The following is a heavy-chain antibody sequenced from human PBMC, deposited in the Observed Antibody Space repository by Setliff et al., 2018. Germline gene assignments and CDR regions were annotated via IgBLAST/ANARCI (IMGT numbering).Heavy chain of an antibody. J-gene: IGHJ6*03. CDR1: GYTITNFA. D-gene: IGHD3-22*01. Sequence: GASVKVSCKASGYTITNFALNWVRQAPGQGPEWMGWINTNSGNPTYAQGFTGRFTISRDNSKNTLYLQLYSLRPEDTAVYYCAKVGLHDSSGHFYYMDVWGKGTTVTVSS. CDR3: AKVGLHDSSGHFYYMDV. V-gene: IGHV7-4-1*01. CDR2: INTNSGNP.